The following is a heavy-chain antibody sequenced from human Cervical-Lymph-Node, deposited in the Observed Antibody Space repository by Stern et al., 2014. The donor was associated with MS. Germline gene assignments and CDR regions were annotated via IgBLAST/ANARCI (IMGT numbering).Heavy chain of an antibody. Sequence: VQLVESGAEVKKPGSSVKVSCKASGGTFSNYAVSWVRQAPGQGPEWMGMIIPMYETANYVQKLEGRLTITADESASAVHMELTSLRSDDTAVYYCAAGAVPAIGKIDYWGQGTLITVSS. CDR2: IIPMYETA. CDR1: GGTFSNYA. D-gene: IGHD5-12*01. CDR3: AAGAVPAIGKIDY. V-gene: IGHV1-69*18. J-gene: IGHJ4*02.